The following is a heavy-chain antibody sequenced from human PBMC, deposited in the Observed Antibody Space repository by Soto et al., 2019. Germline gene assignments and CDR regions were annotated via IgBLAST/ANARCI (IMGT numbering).Heavy chain of an antibody. CDR1: GYTFTSFG. J-gene: IGHJ4*02. V-gene: IGHV1-18*01. Sequence: QVQLVQSGAEVKKPGASVKVSCKASGYTFTSFGISWVRQAPGQGLEWMGWISAYNGNTNYAQKLQGRVTMTTDTXXXXXXXXXXXXXXXXXXXXXXXRXLSGNPGYWGQGTLVTVSS. CDR2: ISAYNGNT. CDR3: XRXLSGNPGY. D-gene: IGHD2-15*01.